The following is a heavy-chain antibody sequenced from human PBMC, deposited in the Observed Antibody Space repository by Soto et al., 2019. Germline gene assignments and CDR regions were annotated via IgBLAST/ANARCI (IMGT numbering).Heavy chain of an antibody. V-gene: IGHV1-69*13. CDR3: AGVVVTAMGFDY. CDR1: GGTFSSYA. D-gene: IGHD2-21*02. J-gene: IGHJ4*02. Sequence: SVKVSCKASGGTFSSYAISWVRQAPGQGLEWMGGIIPSFGTANYAQKFQGRVTITADESTSTAYMELSSLRSEDTAVYYCAGVVVTAMGFDYWGQGTLVTVSS. CDR2: IIPSFGTA.